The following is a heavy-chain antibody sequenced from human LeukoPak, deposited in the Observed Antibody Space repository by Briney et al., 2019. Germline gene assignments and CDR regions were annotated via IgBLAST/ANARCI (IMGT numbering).Heavy chain of an antibody. D-gene: IGHD5-12*01. J-gene: IGHJ4*02. CDR3: AREWDSGGYEEAFDY. Sequence: GESLKISCAASGFTFSNYGMNWVRQAPGKGLEWVSFTDTSGSYIYYGDSVKGRFTISRDNAKNSLYLQMNSLRAEDTAVYYCAREWDSGGYEEAFDYWGQGTLVTVSS. CDR1: GFTFSNYG. CDR2: TDTSGSYI. V-gene: IGHV3-21*01.